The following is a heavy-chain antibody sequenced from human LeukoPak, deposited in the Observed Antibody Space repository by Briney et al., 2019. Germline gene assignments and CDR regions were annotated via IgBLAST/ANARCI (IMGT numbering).Heavy chain of an antibody. CDR3: ARGHPRYYYDSSGYPPPYYYYGMDV. CDR2: INHSGST. J-gene: IGHJ6*02. V-gene: IGHV4-34*01. D-gene: IGHD3-22*01. Sequence: SETLSLTCAVYGGSFSGYYWSWIRQPPGKGLEWIGEINHSGSTNYNPSLKSRVTISVDTSKNQFSLKLSSVTAADTAVYYCARGHPRYYYDSSGYPPPYYYYGMDVWGQGTTVTVSS. CDR1: GGSFSGYY.